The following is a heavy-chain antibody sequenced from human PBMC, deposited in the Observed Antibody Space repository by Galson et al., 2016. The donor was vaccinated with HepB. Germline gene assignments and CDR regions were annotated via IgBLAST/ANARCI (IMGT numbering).Heavy chain of an antibody. D-gene: IGHD2-21*01. CDR3: AGGLRIPGDQQPIF. CDR2: TYYRSKWYY. J-gene: IGHJ4*02. CDR1: GDSVSRNSAS. Sequence: CAISGDSVSRNSASWNWIRQSPSRGLEWLGRTYYRSKWYYESAVSLRGRLTVNQDTSKNQFSLKLRSVTATDMAVYYCAGGLRIPGDQQPIFWGQGTLVAVSS. V-gene: IGHV6-1*01.